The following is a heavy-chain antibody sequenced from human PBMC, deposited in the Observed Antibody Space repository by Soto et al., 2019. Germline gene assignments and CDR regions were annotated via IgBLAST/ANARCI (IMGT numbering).Heavy chain of an antibody. Sequence: GGSLRLSCAASGFTFNSCAIRWVRQAPGKGLEWVSTISGSGGTTHYADSVKGRFSISRDNAKNSLYLQMNSLRAEDTAVYYCARDYSSYGPFDYWGQGTLVTVS. CDR2: ISGSGGTT. CDR3: ARDYSSYGPFDY. CDR1: GFTFNSCA. D-gene: IGHD5-18*01. V-gene: IGHV3-23*01. J-gene: IGHJ4*02.